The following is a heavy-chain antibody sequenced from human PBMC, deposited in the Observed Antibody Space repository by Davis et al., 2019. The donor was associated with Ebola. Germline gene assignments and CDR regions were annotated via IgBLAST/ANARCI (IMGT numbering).Heavy chain of an antibody. CDR3: ARVKGGYSYGYNYYYYMDV. CDR2: INSDGSST. J-gene: IGHJ6*03. V-gene: IGHV3-74*01. Sequence: PGGSLRLSCAASGFTFSSYWMHWVRQAPGKGLVWVSRINSDGSSTSYADSVKGRFTISRDNAKNTLYLQMNSLRAEDTAVYYCARVKGGYSYGYNYYYYMDVWGKGTTVTVSS. CDR1: GFTFSSYW. D-gene: IGHD5-18*01.